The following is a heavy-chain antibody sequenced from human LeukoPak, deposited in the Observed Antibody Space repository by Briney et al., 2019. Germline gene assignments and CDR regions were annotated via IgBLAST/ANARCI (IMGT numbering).Heavy chain of an antibody. J-gene: IGHJ3*02. CDR3: ARLRSAAFDI. V-gene: IGHV3-13*01. Sequence: GGSLRLSCVDSGFTFSSSDMHWVRQPTGKGLEWVSAIGTAGDTYYPGSVKGRFTISRENAKNSVYLQMNSLRAGDTAVYYCARLRSAAFDIWGQGTMVTVSS. D-gene: IGHD4-17*01. CDR1: GFTFSSSD. CDR2: IGTAGDT.